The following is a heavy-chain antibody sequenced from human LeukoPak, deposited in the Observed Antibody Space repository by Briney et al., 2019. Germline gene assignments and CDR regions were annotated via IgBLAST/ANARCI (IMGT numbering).Heavy chain of an antibody. Sequence: PGGSLRLSXVASGFTFSSYSMNWVCQAPGKGLEWVSSISSSGSYIYYADSVKGRFTISRDNAQNSLYLQMNSLRAEDTAVYYCARDPTPGYYDSSGYYLSWGQGTLVTVSS. CDR2: ISSSGSYI. CDR3: ARDPTPGYYDSSGYYLS. D-gene: IGHD3-22*01. J-gene: IGHJ5*02. V-gene: IGHV3-21*01. CDR1: GFTFSSYS.